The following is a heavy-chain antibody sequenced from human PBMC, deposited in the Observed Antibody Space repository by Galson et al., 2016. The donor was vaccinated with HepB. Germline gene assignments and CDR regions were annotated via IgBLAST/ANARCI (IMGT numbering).Heavy chain of an antibody. CDR1: GRSISSGYY. CDR2: IHHTGNT. Sequence: SETLSLTCFVSGRSISSGYYWAWIRQPPGKGLEWIGSIHHTGNTYYNPSLKSRVTISVDTSRNQFSLRLSFVTAADTALYYCAKIRGSSWRGGFDSWGQGTLVAVSS. J-gene: IGHJ4*02. CDR3: AKIRGSSWRGGFDS. D-gene: IGHD6-13*01. V-gene: IGHV4-38-2*01.